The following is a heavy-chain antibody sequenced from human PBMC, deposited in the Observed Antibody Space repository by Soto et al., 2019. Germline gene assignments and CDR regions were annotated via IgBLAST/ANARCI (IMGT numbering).Heavy chain of an antibody. D-gene: IGHD3-9*01. Sequence: GGSLRLSCAASGFTFSSYAMHWVRRAPGKGLEWVAVISYDGSNKYYADSVKGRFTISRDNSKNTLYLQMNSLRAEDTAVYYCARAPVLRYFDWLESPRYYFDYWGQGTLVTVSS. CDR2: ISYDGSNK. V-gene: IGHV3-30-3*01. CDR3: ARAPVLRYFDWLESPRYYFDY. J-gene: IGHJ4*02. CDR1: GFTFSSYA.